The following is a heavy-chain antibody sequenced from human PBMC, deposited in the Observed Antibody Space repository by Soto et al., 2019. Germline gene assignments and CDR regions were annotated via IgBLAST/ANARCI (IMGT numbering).Heavy chain of an antibody. CDR3: ARLPAYHYDYVWGSYRHAAPLVVENP. J-gene: IGHJ5*02. CDR1: GGSISSGGYY. Sequence: SETLSLTCTVSGGSISSGGYYWSWIRQHPGKGLEWIGYIYYSGSTYYNPSLKSRVTISVDTSKNQFSLKLSSVTAADTAVYYCARLPAYHYDYVWGSYRHAAPLVVENPWGQGTLVTVSS. D-gene: IGHD3-16*02. CDR2: IYYSGST. V-gene: IGHV4-31*03.